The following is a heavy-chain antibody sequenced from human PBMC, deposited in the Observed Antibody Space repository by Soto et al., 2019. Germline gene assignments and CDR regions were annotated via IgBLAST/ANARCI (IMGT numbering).Heavy chain of an antibody. V-gene: IGHV1-2*06. J-gene: IGHJ4*02. D-gene: IGHD3-10*01. CDR2: INPNNGDT. CDR3: AREITYGGGSFSLGL. CDR1: GYFFTSHY. Sequence: QVQLVQSGAEVEKPGASVKVSCKTSGYFFTSHYIHWVRLAPGRGLEWVGRINPNNGDTNSAQKFQGRVTLTSDTSISTAYMEMRGLTSDDTALYYCAREITYGGGSFSLGLWGQGTLVTVSS.